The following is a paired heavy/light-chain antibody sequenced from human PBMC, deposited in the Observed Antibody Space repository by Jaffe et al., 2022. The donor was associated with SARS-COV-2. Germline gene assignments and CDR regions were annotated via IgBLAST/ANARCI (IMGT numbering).Heavy chain of an antibody. V-gene: IGHV3-11*01. D-gene: IGHD1-26*01. CDR2: ISSSGSTI. Sequence: QVQLVESGGGLVKPGGSLRLSCAASGFTFSDYYMSWIRQAPGKGLEWVSYISSSGSTIYYADSVKGRFTISRDNAKNSLYLQMNSLRAEDTAVYYCANGVGATGWDFDYWGQGTLVTVSS. CDR1: GFTFSDYY. CDR3: ANGVGATGWDFDY. J-gene: IGHJ4*02.
Light chain of an antibody. J-gene: IGKJ4*01. CDR3: QQSYSTPR. CDR2: AAS. Sequence: DIQMTQSPSSLSASVGDRVTITCRASQSISSYLNWYQQKPGKAPKLLIYAASSLQSGVPSRFSGSGSGTDFTLTISSLQPEDFATYYCQQSYSTPRFGGGTKVEIK. V-gene: IGKV1-39*01. CDR1: QSISSY.